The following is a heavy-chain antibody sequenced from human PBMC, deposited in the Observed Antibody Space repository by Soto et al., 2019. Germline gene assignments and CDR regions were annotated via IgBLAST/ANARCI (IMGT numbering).Heavy chain of an antibody. V-gene: IGHV4-59*08. CDR1: GRSISSYY. J-gene: IGHJ5*02. Sequence: SETLSLTCTVSGRSISSYYWSWIRQPPGKGLEWIGYIYYSGSTNYNPSLKSRVTISVDTSKNQFSLKLSSVTAADTAVYYCARQGIAAAGTESWFDPWGQGTLVTVSS. CDR2: IYYSGST. CDR3: ARQGIAAAGTESWFDP. D-gene: IGHD6-13*01.